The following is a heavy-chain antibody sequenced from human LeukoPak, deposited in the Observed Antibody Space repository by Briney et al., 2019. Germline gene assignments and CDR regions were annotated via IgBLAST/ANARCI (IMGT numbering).Heavy chain of an antibody. CDR3: ARDLITWYGYYYYYYMDV. J-gene: IGHJ6*03. CDR1: GFTFSSYE. D-gene: IGHD3-22*01. CDR2: ISYDGSNK. Sequence: GGSLRLSCAVSGFTFSSYEMNWVRQAPGKGLEWVAVISYDGSNKYYADSVKGRFTISRDNSKNTLYLQMNSLRAEDTAVYYCARDLITWYGYYYYYYMDVWGKGTTVTVSS. V-gene: IGHV3-30*04.